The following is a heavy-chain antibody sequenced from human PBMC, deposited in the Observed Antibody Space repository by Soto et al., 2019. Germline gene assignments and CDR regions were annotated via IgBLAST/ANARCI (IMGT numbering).Heavy chain of an antibody. CDR1: GYTFTGYY. D-gene: IGHD3-3*01. J-gene: IGHJ5*02. V-gene: IGHV1-2*02. Sequence: ASVTVSCKASGYTFTGYYMHWVRQAPGQGLEWMGWINPNSGGANYAQKFQGRVTMTRDTSISTAYMELSRLRSDDTAVYYCARDRLSYVFWCGYHGNWFDPWGQGTLVTVSS. CDR3: ARDRLSYVFWCGYHGNWFDP. CDR2: INPNSGGA.